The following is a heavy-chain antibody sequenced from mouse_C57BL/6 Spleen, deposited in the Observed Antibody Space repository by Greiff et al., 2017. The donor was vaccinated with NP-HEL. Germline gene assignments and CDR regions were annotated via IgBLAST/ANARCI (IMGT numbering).Heavy chain of an antibody. V-gene: IGHV2-2*01. J-gene: IGHJ3*01. CDR1: GFSLTSYG. Sequence: VHLVESGPGLVQPSQSLSITCTVSGFSLTSYGVHWVRQSPGKGLEWLGVIWSGGSTDYNAAFISRLSISKDNSKSQVFFKMTSLQADDTAIYYCARYSPGAYWGQGTLVTVSA. CDR3: ARYSPGAY. CDR2: IWSGGST.